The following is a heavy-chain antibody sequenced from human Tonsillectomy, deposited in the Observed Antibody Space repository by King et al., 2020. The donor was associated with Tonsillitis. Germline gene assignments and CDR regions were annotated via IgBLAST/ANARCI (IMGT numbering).Heavy chain of an antibody. CDR3: ASLGNGRAVAGFHLYYGMDV. D-gene: IGHD6-19*01. Sequence: QLVQSGAEVKKPGASVKVSCKASGYTFTAYYMHWVRQAPGQGLEYMGIINPSGGSTSYVQRFQGRLTMTRDTSTSTVYMELSSLKSEDTAVYYCASLGNGRAVAGFHLYYGMDVWGQGTTVIVS. V-gene: IGHV1-46*01. J-gene: IGHJ6*02. CDR1: GYTFTAYY. CDR2: INPSGGST.